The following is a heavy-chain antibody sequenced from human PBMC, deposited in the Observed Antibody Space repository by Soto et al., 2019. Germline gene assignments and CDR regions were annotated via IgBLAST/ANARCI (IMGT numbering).Heavy chain of an antibody. CDR3: ARCTAGRIAFFGVVITGMDV. J-gene: IGHJ6*02. Sequence: GASVKVSCKASGYTFTSYGISWVRQAPGQGLEWMGWISAYNGNTNYAQKLQGRVTMTTDTSTSTAYMELRSLRSDDTAVYYCARCTAGRIAFFGVVITGMDVWGQGTTVTVSS. V-gene: IGHV1-18*01. CDR1: GYTFTSYG. D-gene: IGHD3-3*01. CDR2: ISAYNGNT.